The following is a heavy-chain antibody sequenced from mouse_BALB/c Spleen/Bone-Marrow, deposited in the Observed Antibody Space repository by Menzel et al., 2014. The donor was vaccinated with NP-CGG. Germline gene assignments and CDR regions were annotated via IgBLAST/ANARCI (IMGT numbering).Heavy chain of an antibody. Sequence: EVQLQESGAELVKPGASVKLSCTASGFNIKDTYMHWVKQRPEQGLEWIGRIDPANGNTKYDPKFQGKATITADTSSNTAYLQLSSLTSEDTAVYYCARWGGNYGGLAYWGQGTLVTVSA. J-gene: IGHJ3*01. D-gene: IGHD2-1*01. V-gene: IGHV14-3*02. CDR3: ARWGGNYGGLAY. CDR1: GFNIKDTY. CDR2: IDPANGNT.